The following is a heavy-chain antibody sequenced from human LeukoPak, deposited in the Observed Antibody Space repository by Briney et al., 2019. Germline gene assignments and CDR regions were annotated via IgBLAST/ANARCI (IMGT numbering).Heavy chain of an antibody. Sequence: GGSLRLSCAASGFTFSTYSMKRVRQAPGKGLEWVSSISSSSYYIYYADSVKGRITISRDNAKSSLFLQMNSLRADDTAVYYCARDRGGSSSSGRELDYWGQGTLVTVSS. CDR3: ARDRGGSSSSGRELDY. CDR1: GFTFSTYS. CDR2: ISSSSYYI. D-gene: IGHD6-6*01. J-gene: IGHJ4*02. V-gene: IGHV3-21*01.